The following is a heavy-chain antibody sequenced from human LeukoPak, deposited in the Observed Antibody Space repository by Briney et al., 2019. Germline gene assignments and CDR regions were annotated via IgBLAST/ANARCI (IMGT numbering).Heavy chain of an antibody. CDR2: INHSGST. D-gene: IGHD3-9*01. J-gene: IGHJ4*02. Sequence: SETLSLTCAVYGGSSSGYYWSWIRQPPGKGLEWIGEINHSGSTNYNPSLKSRVTISVDTSKNQFSLKLSSVTAADTAVYYCARYVLRYFDWFFDYWGQGTLVTVSS. CDR3: ARYVLRYFDWFFDY. V-gene: IGHV4-34*01. CDR1: GGSSSGYY.